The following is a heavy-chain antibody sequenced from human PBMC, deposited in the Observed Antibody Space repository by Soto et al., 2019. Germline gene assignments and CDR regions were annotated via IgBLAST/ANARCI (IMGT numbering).Heavy chain of an antibody. CDR2: IDPSDSYT. V-gene: IGHV5-10-1*01. CDR3: ARVGYYYDSSGSQPSDY. D-gene: IGHD3-22*01. J-gene: IGHJ4*02. Sequence: GESLKISCKGSGYSFTSYWISWVRQMPGKGLEWMGRIDPSDSYTNYSPSFQGHVTISADKSISTAYLQWSSLKASDTAMYYCARVGYYYDSSGSQPSDYWGQGTLVTVSS. CDR1: GYSFTSYW.